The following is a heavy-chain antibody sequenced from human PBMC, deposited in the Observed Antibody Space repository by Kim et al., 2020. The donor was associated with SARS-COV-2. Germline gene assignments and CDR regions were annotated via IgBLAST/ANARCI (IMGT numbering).Heavy chain of an antibody. D-gene: IGHD2-21*01. CDR1: GFTFTSYG. V-gene: IGHV3-33*01. CDR2: IWCDGSNK. J-gene: IGHJ3*02. Sequence: GGSLRLSCTASGFTFTSYGMHWVRQAPGKGLEWVSGIWCDGSNKYYADSVKGRFTISRDNSKNTLYLHMNSLRAEDTATYYCCNLLWPCAFDIWGQGTMV. CDR3: CNLLWPCAFDI.